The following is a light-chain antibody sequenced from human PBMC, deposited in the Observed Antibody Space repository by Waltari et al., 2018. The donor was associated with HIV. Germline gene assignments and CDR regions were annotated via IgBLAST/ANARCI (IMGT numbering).Light chain of an antibody. J-gene: IGLJ2*01. V-gene: IGLV3-21*04. CDR3: QVWDTATAHVI. Sequence: SYVVTQPPSVSVAPGQTARISCGGDNIGSKSVHWYQQRPGQAPVLVIYYDSDRPSGIPERFSSSISGNTDTLTISRVEAGDEADYFCQVWDTATAHVIFGGGTKLTVL. CDR2: YDS. CDR1: NIGSKS.